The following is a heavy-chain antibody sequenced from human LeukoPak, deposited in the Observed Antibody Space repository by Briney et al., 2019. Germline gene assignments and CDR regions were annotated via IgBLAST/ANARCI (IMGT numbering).Heavy chain of an antibody. Sequence: GGSLRLSCAASGFTFSSYSMNWVRQPPGKGLEWVSSISSSSSYIYYADSVKGRFTISRHNAKNSLYLQMNSLRAEDTAVYYCARGYCSGGSCYSPLGYMDVWGKGTTVTVSS. CDR1: GFTFSSYS. CDR2: ISSSSSYI. V-gene: IGHV3-21*01. J-gene: IGHJ6*03. CDR3: ARGYCSGGSCYSPLGYMDV. D-gene: IGHD2-15*01.